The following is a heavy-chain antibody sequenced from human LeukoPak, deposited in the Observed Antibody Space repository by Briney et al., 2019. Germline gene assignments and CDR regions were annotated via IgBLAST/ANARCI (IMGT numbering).Heavy chain of an antibody. CDR3: AKASGLCSSTSCPPDY. D-gene: IGHD2-2*01. CDR1: GFTFDDYA. J-gene: IGHJ4*02. CDR2: ISWNSGSI. Sequence: SLRLSCAASGFTFDDYAMHWVRQAPGKGLEWVSGISWNSGSIGYADSVKGRFTISRDNAKNSLYLQLNSLRAEDTALYYCAKASGLCSSTSCPPDYWGQGTLVTVSS. V-gene: IGHV3-9*01.